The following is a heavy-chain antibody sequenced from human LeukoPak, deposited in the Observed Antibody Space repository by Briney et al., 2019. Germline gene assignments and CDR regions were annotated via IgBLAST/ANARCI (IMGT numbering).Heavy chain of an antibody. V-gene: IGHV3-23*01. J-gene: IGHJ4*02. Sequence: PGGSLRLSCAASGFTFSSYAMSWVRQAPGEGLEWVSAISGSGGSTYYADSVKGRFTISRDNSKNTLYLQMNSLRAEDTAVYYCAKTRRYCSSTSCPGPFDYWGQGTLVTVSS. CDR2: ISGSGGST. CDR1: GFTFSSYA. CDR3: AKTRRYCSSTSCPGPFDY. D-gene: IGHD2-2*01.